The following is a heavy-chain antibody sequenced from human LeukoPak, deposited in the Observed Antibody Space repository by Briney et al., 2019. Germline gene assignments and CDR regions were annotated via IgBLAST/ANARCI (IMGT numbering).Heavy chain of an antibody. J-gene: IGHJ4*02. CDR3: ARMAVYGYYFDY. Sequence: SETLSLTCTVSGGSISSSSYYWGWIRQPPGKGLEWIGSIYYSGSTYYNPSLKSRVTISVDTSKNQFSLKPSSVTAADTAVYYCARMAVYGYYFDYWGQGTLVTVSS. D-gene: IGHD2/OR15-2a*01. CDR2: IYYSGST. CDR1: GGSISSSSYY. V-gene: IGHV4-39*01.